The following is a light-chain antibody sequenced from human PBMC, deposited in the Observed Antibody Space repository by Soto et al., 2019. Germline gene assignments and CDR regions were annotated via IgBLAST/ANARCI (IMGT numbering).Light chain of an antibody. CDR1: QSLLQSDGKTY. Sequence: ILMTQTPLSLSIIPGQTASISCKSSQSLLQSDGKTYFYWYVQKAGQAPQPLIYEVSNRFSGVPERFSGSGSRTDFTLKISRVEADDVGIYYCMQAIDIPWTFGQGTKVEIK. CDR2: EVS. CDR3: MQAIDIPWT. V-gene: IGKV2-29*03. J-gene: IGKJ1*01.